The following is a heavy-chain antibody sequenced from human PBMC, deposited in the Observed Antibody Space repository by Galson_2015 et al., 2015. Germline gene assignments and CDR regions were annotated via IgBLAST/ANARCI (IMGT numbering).Heavy chain of an antibody. CDR1: GYSIINGHW. J-gene: IGHJ4*02. CDR3: ARNSDYALDF. D-gene: IGHD5-12*01. V-gene: IGHV4-4*02. CDR2: IERKEGT. Sequence: ETLSLTCAVSGYSIINGHWWSWVRQSPGKGLEWIGEIERKEGTTYNPSLRGRATISVDTSKNHLSLSLTSVTAADTALYYCARNSDYALDFWGQGTLVTVSS.